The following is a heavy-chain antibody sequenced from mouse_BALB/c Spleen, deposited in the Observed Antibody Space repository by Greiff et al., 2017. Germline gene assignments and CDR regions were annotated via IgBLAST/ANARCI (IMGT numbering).Heavy chain of an antibody. D-gene: IGHD1-1*01. CDR3: ARTLTTVALDY. V-gene: IGHV5-12-2*01. CDR1: GFTFSSYT. J-gene: IGHJ2*01. CDR2: ISSGGGST. Sequence: DVMLVESGGGLVQPGGSLKLSCAASGFTFSSYTMSWVRQTPEKRLEWVAYISSGGGSTYYPDTVKGRFTISRDNAKNTLYLQMSSLKSEDTAMYYCARTLTTVALDYWGQGTTLTVSS.